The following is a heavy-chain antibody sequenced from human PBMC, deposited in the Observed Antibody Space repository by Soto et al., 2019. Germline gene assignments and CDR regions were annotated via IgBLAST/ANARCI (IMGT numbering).Heavy chain of an antibody. J-gene: IGHJ5*02. D-gene: IGHD3-10*01. CDR1: GGSFSGYY. Sequence: SETLSLTCAVYGGSFSGYYWSWIRQPPGKGLEWIGEINHSGSTNYNPSLKSRVTISVDTSKNQFSLKLSPVTAADTAVYYCARGRNYYGSGSFLCWFDPWGQGTLVTVSS. CDR2: INHSGST. CDR3: ARGRNYYGSGSFLCWFDP. V-gene: IGHV4-34*01.